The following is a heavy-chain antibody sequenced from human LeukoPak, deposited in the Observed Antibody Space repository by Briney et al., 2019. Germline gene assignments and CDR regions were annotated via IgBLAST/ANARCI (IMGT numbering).Heavy chain of an antibody. CDR2: IKQDGSEK. V-gene: IGHV3-7*01. Sequence: HPGGSLRLSCAASGFTFSSYWMSWVRQAPGKGLEWVANIKQDGSEKYYVDSVKGRFTISRDNAKNSLYLQMNSLRAEDTAVYYCAVGGGIAVAGTWYYYYGMDVWGRGTTVTVSS. CDR1: GFTFSSYW. CDR3: AVGGGIAVAGTWYYYYGMDV. J-gene: IGHJ6*02. D-gene: IGHD6-19*01.